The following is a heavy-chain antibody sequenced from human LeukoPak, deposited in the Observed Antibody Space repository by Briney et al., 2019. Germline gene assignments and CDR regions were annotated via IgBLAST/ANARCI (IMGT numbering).Heavy chain of an antibody. CDR3: AKDSGVLRHFDWLSYFDY. V-gene: IGHV3-23*01. Sequence: GGSLRLSCAASGFTFSNYAMSWVRQAPGKGLEWVSTLSTSTTRTYYADSVKGRFTISRDNSKRTLYLQMNSLRAEDTAVYYCAKDSGVLRHFDWLSYFDYWGQGTLVTVSS. CDR2: LSTSTTRT. D-gene: IGHD3-9*01. CDR1: GFTFSNYA. J-gene: IGHJ4*02.